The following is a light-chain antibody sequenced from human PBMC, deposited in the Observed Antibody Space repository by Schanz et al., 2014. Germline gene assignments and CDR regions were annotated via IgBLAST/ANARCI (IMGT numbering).Light chain of an antibody. J-gene: IGKJ2*01. CDR3: QQYKSFSGT. CDR2: DAS. V-gene: IGKV1-5*01. CDR1: QNINRW. Sequence: DIQMTQSPSTLSASVGDRVTVTCRASQNINRWLAWYQHKPGKAPKLLIYDASSLESGVPSRFSGSGSGTEFALTISGLQPVDFATYYCQQYKSFSGTFGQGTKLEIK.